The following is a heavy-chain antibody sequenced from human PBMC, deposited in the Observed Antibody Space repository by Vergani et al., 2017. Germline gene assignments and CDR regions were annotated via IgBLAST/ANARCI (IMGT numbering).Heavy chain of an antibody. Sequence: QVKLQESGPGLLKPSQTLSLTCTVSGESIRSGSHYWSWIRQPAGKGPEWIGHIHAGGSTDLNPSFKRRVSISVDTSKSQFSLKLNSVTVADTAVYYCARSRPYCTSGSCPASWGQGTLVTVSS. CDR2: IHAGGST. V-gene: IGHV4-61*02. CDR1: GESIRSGSHY. J-gene: IGHJ4*02. CDR3: ARSRPYCTSGSCPAS. D-gene: IGHD2-15*01.